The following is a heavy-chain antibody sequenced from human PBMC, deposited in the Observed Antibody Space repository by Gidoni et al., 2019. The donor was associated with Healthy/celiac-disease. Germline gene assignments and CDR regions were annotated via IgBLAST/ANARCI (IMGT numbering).Heavy chain of an antibody. Sequence: QVQLQESGPGLVKPSETLSLTCTVLGGPISSYYWSWIRQPPGKGLEWIGYIYYSGSTTYNPSLKSRVTISVDTSKNQFTLKLSSVTAADTAVYYCARGEAIAAREAYYFDYWGQGTLVTVSS. D-gene: IGHD6-6*01. V-gene: IGHV4-59*01. CDR3: ARGEAIAAREAYYFDY. J-gene: IGHJ4*02. CDR2: IYYSGST. CDR1: GGPISSYY.